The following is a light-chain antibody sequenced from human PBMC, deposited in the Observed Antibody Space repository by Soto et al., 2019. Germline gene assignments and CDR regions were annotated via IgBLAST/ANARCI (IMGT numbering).Light chain of an antibody. Sequence: DIQMTQSPSTLSEALGDRVTIGCRASHSINIWLAWFQQQPGKAPKLLISDVSSLESGVPSRFSGSAFGTEFTLTISSLKPDDVATYYCQQYNSYWTFGQGTKVDIK. CDR3: QQYNSYWT. J-gene: IGKJ1*01. V-gene: IGKV1-5*01. CDR2: DVS. CDR1: HSINIW.